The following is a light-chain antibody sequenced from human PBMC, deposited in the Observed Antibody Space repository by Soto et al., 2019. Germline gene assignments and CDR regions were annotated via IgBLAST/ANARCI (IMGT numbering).Light chain of an antibody. V-gene: IGLV2-8*01. J-gene: IGLJ2*01. CDR3: SSFAGSPVV. Sequence: QAVLTQPPSASGSPGPSVTITCSGTSSDVGEENYVSWYQQHPGKVPKLILYEVSKRPSGVPDRFSGSRSCNTASLTVSGRQAEDESDYYCSSFAGSPVVFGGGTTGTVL. CDR1: SSDVGEENY. CDR2: EVS.